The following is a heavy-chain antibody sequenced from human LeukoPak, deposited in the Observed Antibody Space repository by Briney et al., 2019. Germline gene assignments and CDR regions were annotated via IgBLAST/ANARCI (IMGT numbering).Heavy chain of an antibody. CDR2: MKPNSGDT. D-gene: IGHD6-13*01. V-gene: IGHV1-8*01. CDR1: AYTFTSDE. J-gene: IGHJ4*02. CDR3: ARGPPESSSSDY. Sequence: GASGNCSCKASAYTFTSDEIIWVGQGTGQPLEWMRWMKPNSGDTGYAPKFQGRVTMSRNTSISPAYLELSSLRSEDTAVYYCARGPPESSSSDYWGQGTLVTVSS.